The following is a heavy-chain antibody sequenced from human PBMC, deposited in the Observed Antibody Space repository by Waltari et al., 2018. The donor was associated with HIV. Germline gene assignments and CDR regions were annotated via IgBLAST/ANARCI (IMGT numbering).Heavy chain of an antibody. Sequence: QVQLVQSGAEVKKPGASVKVSCKVSGYTLTELSMHWVRQAPGKGLEWMGVCDPEDGETIYAQKFQCRVTMTEDTSTDTAYMELSCLRSEDTAVYYCATDPPANGEQQLPPDAFDIWGQGTMVTVSS. CDR2: CDPEDGET. D-gene: IGHD6-13*01. J-gene: IGHJ3*02. CDR3: ATDPPANGEQQLPPDAFDI. CDR1: GYTLTELS. V-gene: IGHV1-24*01.